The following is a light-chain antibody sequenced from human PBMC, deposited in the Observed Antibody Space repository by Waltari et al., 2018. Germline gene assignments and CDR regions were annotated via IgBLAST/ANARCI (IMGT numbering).Light chain of an antibody. CDR1: QRISKY. Sequence: EVVLTQSPGTLSLSRGERATLSCRASQRISKYLVWYQQRPGQAPRLLIYAASTRATGIPDRFSGSGFGTDFSLTISRLEPEDFAVYYCQNHERLPATFGQGTRVEIK. V-gene: IGKV3-20*01. J-gene: IGKJ1*01. CDR2: AAS. CDR3: QNHERLPAT.